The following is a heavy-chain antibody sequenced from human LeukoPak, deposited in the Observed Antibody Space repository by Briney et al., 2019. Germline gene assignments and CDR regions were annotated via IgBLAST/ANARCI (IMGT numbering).Heavy chain of an antibody. D-gene: IGHD4-11*01. CDR3: ARGVLTTVTYFMDV. V-gene: IGHV4-59*11. CDR1: GDSFSSHQ. J-gene: IGHJ6*03. CDR2: IYNSGST. Sequence: SETLSLTCTVSGDSFSSHQWSWIRQPPGKGLEWIGYIYNSGSTNYNPSLKSRVAILVDTSKNQFSLELSSVAAADTAVYYCARGVLTTVTYFMDVWGKGTTVTVSS.